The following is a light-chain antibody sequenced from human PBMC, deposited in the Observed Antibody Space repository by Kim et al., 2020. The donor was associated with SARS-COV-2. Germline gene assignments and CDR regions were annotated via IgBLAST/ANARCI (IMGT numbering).Light chain of an antibody. V-gene: IGLV9-49*01. CDR3: GADHGSGSNFVYV. J-gene: IGLJ1*01. CDR2: VGPDGMVG. Sequence: QPVLTQPPSASASLGASVTLTCTLSRGYSNFKVDWYQQRPGKGPRFVMRVGPDGMVGSRGDGIPDRFSVFGSGLNRYLTIKDIQEEDESDYHCGADHGSGSNFVYVFGTGTKVTVL. CDR1: RGYSNFK.